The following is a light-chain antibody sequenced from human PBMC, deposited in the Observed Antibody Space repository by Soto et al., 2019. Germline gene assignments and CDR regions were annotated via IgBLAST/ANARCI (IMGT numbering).Light chain of an antibody. Sequence: DIQMTQSPSSLSASVGDRVTITCRASQGIRNDLAWYQQKPGEAPKRLIYAASSLQSGVPSRFSGSGSGTEFTLTISSLQPEDFATYYCVQHYNYPPLSFGGGTKVEIK. CDR2: AAS. V-gene: IGKV1-17*01. J-gene: IGKJ4*01. CDR3: VQHYNYPPLS. CDR1: QGIRND.